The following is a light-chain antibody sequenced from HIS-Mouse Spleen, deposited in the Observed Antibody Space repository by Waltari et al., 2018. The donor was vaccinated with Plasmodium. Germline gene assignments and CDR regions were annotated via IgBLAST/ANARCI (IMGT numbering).Light chain of an antibody. CDR3: AAWDDSLNGVV. Sequence: QSVLTQPPSASGTPGQRVTISCSGSSSNIGSNTVNWYQQLPGTAPKLLIYGNNRRPSGVPDRVSGSKSGTSASLAISGLQSEDEADYYCAAWDDSLNGVVFGGGTKLTVL. V-gene: IGLV1-44*01. J-gene: IGLJ2*01. CDR1: SSNIGSNT. CDR2: GNN.